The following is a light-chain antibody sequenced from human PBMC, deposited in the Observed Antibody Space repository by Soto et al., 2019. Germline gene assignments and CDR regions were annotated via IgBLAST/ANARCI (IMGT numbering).Light chain of an antibody. CDR2: KAS. Sequence: DIHMTQSPSTLSGSVGYRFTITCRASQTISSWLAWYQQKPGKAPKLLIYKASTLKSGVPSRFSGSGSGTEFTLTISSLQPDDFATYYCQHYNSSSEAFGQGTKVDIK. V-gene: IGKV1-5*03. J-gene: IGKJ1*01. CDR1: QTISSW. CDR3: QHYNSSSEA.